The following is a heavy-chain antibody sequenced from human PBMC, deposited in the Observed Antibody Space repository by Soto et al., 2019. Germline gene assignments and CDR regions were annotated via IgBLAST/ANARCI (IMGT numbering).Heavy chain of an antibody. D-gene: IGHD2-15*01. CDR3: ARGSNGLRQFDP. Sequence: SETLSLTCTVSGGSISSGGYYWSWIRQHPGKGLEWIGYIYYSGSTYYNPSLKSRVTISVDTSKNQFSLKLSSVTAADTAVYYCARGSNGLRQFDPWGQGTLVTVSS. V-gene: IGHV4-31*03. CDR2: IYYSGST. CDR1: GGSISSGGYY. J-gene: IGHJ5*02.